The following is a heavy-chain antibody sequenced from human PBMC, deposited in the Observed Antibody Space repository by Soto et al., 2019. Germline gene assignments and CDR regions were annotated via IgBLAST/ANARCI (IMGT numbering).Heavy chain of an antibody. Sequence: ASVKFSCKTSGDTFSTSGISWVRQAPGQGLEWVGWIRPDDGNRKSAQRLQGRVTLTTDTSARTAYMELRSLTSDDTAMYYCARDTESNRYNDWGQGTLVTVSA. CDR2: IRPDDGNR. D-gene: IGHD1-20*01. V-gene: IGHV1-18*01. CDR1: GDTFSTSG. J-gene: IGHJ1*01. CDR3: ARDTESNRYND.